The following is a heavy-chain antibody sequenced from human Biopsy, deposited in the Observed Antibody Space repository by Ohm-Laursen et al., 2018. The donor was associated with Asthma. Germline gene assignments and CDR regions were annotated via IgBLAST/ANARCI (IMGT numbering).Heavy chain of an antibody. J-gene: IGHJ6*02. Sequence: SLRLSCAASGFAVSRDYMFWVRQAPGKGLEWVSVIYSGGTSHTADSVRGRFTISRDHSKLYLQMNNLRAEDTAVYHCARISRLGYNSLDYGMDVWGQGTTVTASS. V-gene: IGHV3-53*01. CDR1: GFAVSRDY. CDR2: IYSGGTS. D-gene: IGHD5-24*01. CDR3: ARISRLGYNSLDYGMDV.